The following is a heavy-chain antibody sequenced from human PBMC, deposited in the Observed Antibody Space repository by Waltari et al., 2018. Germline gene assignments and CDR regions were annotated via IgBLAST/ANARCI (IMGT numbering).Heavy chain of an antibody. CDR1: GGSFSGYY. CDR2: INHSGST. J-gene: IGHJ6*02. CDR3: ARVARRYGMDV. Sequence: QVQLQQWGAGLLKPSETLSLTCAVYGGSFSGYYWSWIRQPPGKGLEWIGEINHSGSTNSTPSLKSRVTISVDTSKNQFSLKLSSVTAADTAVYYCARVARRYGMDVWGQGTTVTVSS. V-gene: IGHV4-34*01.